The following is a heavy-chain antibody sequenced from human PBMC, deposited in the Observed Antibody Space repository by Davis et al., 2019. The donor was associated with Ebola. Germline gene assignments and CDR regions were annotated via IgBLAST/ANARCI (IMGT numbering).Heavy chain of an antibody. J-gene: IGHJ4*02. Sequence: PSETLSLTCAVYGGSFSGYYWSWIRQPPGKGLEWIGEINHSGSTNYNPSLKSRVTISVDTSKNQFSLKLSSVTAADTAVYYCAGRRWLVPAAYWGQGTLVTVSS. CDR3: AGRRWLVPAAY. CDR2: INHSGST. CDR1: GGSFSGYY. V-gene: IGHV4-34*01. D-gene: IGHD2-2*01.